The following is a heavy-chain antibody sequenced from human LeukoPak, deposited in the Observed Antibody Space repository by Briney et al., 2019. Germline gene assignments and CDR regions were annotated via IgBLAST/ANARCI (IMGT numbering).Heavy chain of an antibody. V-gene: IGHV1-46*01. CDR2: INPSGATT. D-gene: IGHD6-19*01. J-gene: IGHJ4*02. CDR1: GYTFTIYY. Sequence: ASVKVSFKASGYTFTIYYIHWVRQAPGQGLEWMGMINPSGATTTYAQNFQGSVTMTRDTSTRTAYMELSSLRSEDTAVYYCAKEGNSGWVPKYWGQGTLVTVSS. CDR3: AKEGNSGWVPKY.